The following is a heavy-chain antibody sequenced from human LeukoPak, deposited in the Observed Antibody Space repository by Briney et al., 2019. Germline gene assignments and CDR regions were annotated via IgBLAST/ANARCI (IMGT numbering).Heavy chain of an antibody. D-gene: IGHD3-22*01. J-gene: IGHJ4*02. CDR2: ISSSSSYI. V-gene: IGHV3-21*01. Sequence: PGGSLRLSCAASGFTFSSYSMNWVRQAPGKGLEWVSSISSSSSYIYYADSVKGRFTISRDNAKNSLYLQMSSLSAEDTAVYYCARVITYYYDSSGETDYWGQGTLVTVSS. CDR1: GFTFSSYS. CDR3: ARVITYYYDSSGETDY.